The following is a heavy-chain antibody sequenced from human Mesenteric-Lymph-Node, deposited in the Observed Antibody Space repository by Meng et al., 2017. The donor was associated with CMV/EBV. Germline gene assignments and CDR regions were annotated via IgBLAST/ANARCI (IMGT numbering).Heavy chain of an antibody. CDR1: GGSISSSSYY. J-gene: IGHJ5*02. CDR2: IYYSGST. CDR3: AREVTIFGVRIGNYFDP. Sequence: SETLSLTCTVSGGSISSSSYYWGWIRQPPGKGLEWIGSIYYSGSTYYNPSLKSRVTISVDTSKNQFSLKLSSVTAADTAVYYCAREVTIFGVRIGNYFDPWGQGTLVTVSS. D-gene: IGHD3-3*01. V-gene: IGHV4-39*07.